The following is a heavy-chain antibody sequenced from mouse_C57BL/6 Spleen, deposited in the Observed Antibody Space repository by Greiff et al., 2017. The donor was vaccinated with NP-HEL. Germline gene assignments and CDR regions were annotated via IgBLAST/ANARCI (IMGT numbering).Heavy chain of an antibody. D-gene: IGHD2-1*01. CDR3: AKAVYGNYWYFDV. J-gene: IGHJ1*03. Sequence: EVKLQESGPGLVKPSQSLSLTCSVTGYSITSGYYWNWIRQFPGNKLEWMGYISYDGSNNYNPSLKNRISITRDTSKNQFFLKLNSVTTEDTATYYCAKAVYGNYWYFDVWGTGTTVTVSS. CDR1: GYSITSGYY. V-gene: IGHV3-6*01. CDR2: ISYDGSN.